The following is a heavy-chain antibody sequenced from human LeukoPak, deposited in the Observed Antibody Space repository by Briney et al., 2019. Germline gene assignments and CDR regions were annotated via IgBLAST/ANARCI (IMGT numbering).Heavy chain of an antibody. J-gene: IGHJ4*02. Sequence: GGSLRLSCAASGFTFSSYTMNWVRQAPGKGLEWVSSISSSSSYIYYADSVKGRFTISRDNAKNSLYLQMNSLRAEDTAVYYGAREPAYHDIGNFDYWGQGTLVTVSS. D-gene: IGHD3-22*01. CDR2: ISSSSSYI. V-gene: IGHV3-21*06. CDR1: GFTFSSYT. CDR3: AREPAYHDIGNFDY.